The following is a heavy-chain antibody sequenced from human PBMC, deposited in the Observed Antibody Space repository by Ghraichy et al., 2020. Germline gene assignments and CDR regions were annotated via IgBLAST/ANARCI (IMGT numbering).Heavy chain of an antibody. V-gene: IGHV3-30*18. D-gene: IGHD3-22*01. Sequence: GGSLRLSCAASGFSFSSHGIYWVRQAPGKGLEWVAVKSYDGSNTYYTDSVKGRFTVSRDNSKNTLYLQMSDLRAEDTDLYYCAKGYYDKSAYYDTDFFDIGGLGTMVFVSS. CDR3: AKGYYDKSAYYDTDFFDI. CDR1: GFSFSSHG. J-gene: IGHJ3*02. CDR2: KSYDGSNT.